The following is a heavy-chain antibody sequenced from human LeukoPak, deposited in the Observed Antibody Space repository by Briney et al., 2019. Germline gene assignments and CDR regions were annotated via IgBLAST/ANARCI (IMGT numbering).Heavy chain of an antibody. Sequence: GSLRLSCAASGFTFNSYWMNWVRQAPGKGLEWIGEIYHSGSTNYNPSLKSRVTISVDKSKNQFSLKLSSVTAADTAVYYCARGLSSSWGKNNWFDPWGQGTLVTVSS. J-gene: IGHJ5*02. CDR1: GFTFNSYW. D-gene: IGHD6-13*01. CDR2: IYHSGST. V-gene: IGHV4-4*02. CDR3: ARGLSSSWGKNNWFDP.